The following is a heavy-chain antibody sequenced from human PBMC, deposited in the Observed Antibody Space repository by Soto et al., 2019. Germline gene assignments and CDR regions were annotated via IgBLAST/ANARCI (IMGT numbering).Heavy chain of an antibody. V-gene: IGHV3-21*01. Sequence: GGSLRLSCAASGFTFSSYSMNWVRQAPGKGLEWVSSISSSSSYIYYADSVKGRFTISRDNAKNSLYLQMNSLRAEDTAVYYCARALRYFDWPVDYWGQGTLVTVSS. J-gene: IGHJ4*02. CDR3: ARALRYFDWPVDY. CDR1: GFTFSSYS. CDR2: ISSSSSYI. D-gene: IGHD3-9*01.